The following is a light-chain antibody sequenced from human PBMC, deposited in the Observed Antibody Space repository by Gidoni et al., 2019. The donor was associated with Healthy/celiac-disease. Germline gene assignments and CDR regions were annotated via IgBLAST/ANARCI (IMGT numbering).Light chain of an antibody. J-gene: IGKJ4*01. CDR1: QSVLYSSNNKNY. CDR2: WAS. CDR3: QQYYSTPPA. V-gene: IGKV4-1*01. Sequence: IVMTQSPDSLAVSLGERATINCKSSQSVLYSSNNKNYLAWYQQKPGQPPKLLIYWASTRESGVPDRFSGSGSGTDFTLTISRLQAEDVAVYYCQQYYSTPPAFGGXTKVEIK.